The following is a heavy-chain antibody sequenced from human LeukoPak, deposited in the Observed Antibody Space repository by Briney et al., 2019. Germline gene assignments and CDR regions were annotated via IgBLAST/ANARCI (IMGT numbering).Heavy chain of an antibody. D-gene: IGHD1-26*01. CDR2: INPSGGIT. V-gene: IGHV1-46*01. CDR1: GYTFTSYY. Sequence: ASVKVSCKASGYTFTSYYMHWVRQAPGQGLEWMGIINPSGGITSYAQKFQGRVTVTRDTSTRTVYMELGSLRSEDTAVYYCARERGSFVFDYWGQGTLVTVSS. CDR3: ARERGSFVFDY. J-gene: IGHJ4*02.